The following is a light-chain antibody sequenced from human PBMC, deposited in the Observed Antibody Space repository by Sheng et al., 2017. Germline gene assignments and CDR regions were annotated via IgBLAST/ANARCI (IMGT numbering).Light chain of an antibody. Sequence: EIVLTQSPGTLSLSPGERATLSCRASQSINSKYLGWYQQKPGQAPSLLIYGASNRAIGVPDRFIGSGSGTDFTLTISRLEPEDFATYYCQQYNSYPLTFGGGTKVEIK. V-gene: IGKV3-20*01. J-gene: IGKJ4*01. CDR1: QSINSKY. CDR3: QQYNSYPLT. CDR2: GAS.